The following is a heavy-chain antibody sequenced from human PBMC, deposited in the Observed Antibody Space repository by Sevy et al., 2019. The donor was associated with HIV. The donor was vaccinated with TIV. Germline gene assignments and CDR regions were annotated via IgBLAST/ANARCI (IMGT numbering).Heavy chain of an antibody. J-gene: IGHJ6*02. CDR3: STDPIIVLLVADGMDV. V-gene: IGHV3-15*01. D-gene: IGHD2-8*02. CDR1: GFTFYYAW. CDR2: IKSKADGGTT. Sequence: GGSLRLSCAASGFTFYYAWMSWVRQAPGKGLEWVGRIKSKADGGTTEYAAAVKGRFTISRDDSKNTPYLQMNSLKTEDTAIYYGSTDPIIVLLVADGMDVWGQGTTVTVSS.